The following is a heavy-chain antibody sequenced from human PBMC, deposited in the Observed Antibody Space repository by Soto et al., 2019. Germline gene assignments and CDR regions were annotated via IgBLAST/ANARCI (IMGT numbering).Heavy chain of an antibody. Sequence: PSETLSLTCTVSGGSVSSGSYYWNWIRQPPGKRLEWIGYISYSGITHYSPSLKSRVAIAVDTSKNHFSLKLSSVTAADTAVYYCARSRYSGSYFFDYWGQGFLVTVSS. D-gene: IGHD1-26*01. J-gene: IGHJ4*02. CDR2: ISYSGIT. CDR1: GGSVSSGSYY. V-gene: IGHV4-61*03. CDR3: ARSRYSGSYFFDY.